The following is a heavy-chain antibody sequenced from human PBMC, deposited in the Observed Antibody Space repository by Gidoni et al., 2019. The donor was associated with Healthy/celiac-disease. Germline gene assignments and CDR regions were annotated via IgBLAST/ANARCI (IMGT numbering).Heavy chain of an antibody. Sequence: QVQLVESGGGVVQPGRSLRLSCAASGFTFSSYAMHWVRPAPGKGLEWVAVISYDGSNKYYADTVKGRFTISRDNSKNTLYLQMNSLRAEDTAVYYCARDQGSSSSGVVVVAATLRLEGCFDYWGQGTLVTVSS. V-gene: IGHV3-30-3*01. J-gene: IGHJ4*02. CDR1: GFTFSSYA. CDR2: ISYDGSNK. D-gene: IGHD2-15*01. CDR3: ARDQGSSSSGVVVVAATLRLEGCFDY.